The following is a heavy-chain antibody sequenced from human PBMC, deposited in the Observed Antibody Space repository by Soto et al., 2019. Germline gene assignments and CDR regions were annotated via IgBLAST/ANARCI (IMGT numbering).Heavy chain of an antibody. J-gene: IGHJ4*02. CDR2: ISGSGGST. Sequence: GGSLRLSCAASGFTFSSYAMSWVRQAPGKGLEWVSAISGSGGSTYYADSVKGRFTISRDNSKNTLYLQMNSLRAEDTAVYYCAKDNSGGYGGYDPGAVFAYWGQGTLVTVSS. V-gene: IGHV3-23*01. D-gene: IGHD5-12*01. CDR3: AKDNSGGYGGYDPGAVFAY. CDR1: GFTFSSYA.